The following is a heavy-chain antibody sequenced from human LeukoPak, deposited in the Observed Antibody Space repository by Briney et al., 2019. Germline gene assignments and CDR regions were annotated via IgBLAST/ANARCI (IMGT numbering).Heavy chain of an antibody. CDR3: ATPSLGAGSGWFGY. CDR1: GFTFSSYA. V-gene: IGHV3-23*01. J-gene: IGHJ4*02. Sequence: GRSLRLSCAASGFTFSSYAMSWVRQAPGKGLEWVSAISGSGGSTYYADSVKGRSTISRDNSKNTLYLQMNSLRAEDTAVYYCATPSLGAGSGWFGYWGQGTLVTVSS. CDR2: ISGSGGST. D-gene: IGHD6-19*01.